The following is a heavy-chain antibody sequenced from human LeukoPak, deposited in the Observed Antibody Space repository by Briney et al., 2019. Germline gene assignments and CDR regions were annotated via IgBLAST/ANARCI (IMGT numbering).Heavy chain of an antibody. CDR1: GYTFTGHY. D-gene: IGHD3-3*01. J-gene: IGHJ4*02. V-gene: IGHV1-2*02. Sequence: ASVKVSCKASGYTFTGHYMHWVRQAPGQGLEWMGWIHPNSGATNYAQKFQGRVTMTRDTSISTAYMELSSLRSDDTAVFYCARVEAITTGDWGQGTLVTVSS. CDR3: ARVEAITTGD. CDR2: IHPNSGAT.